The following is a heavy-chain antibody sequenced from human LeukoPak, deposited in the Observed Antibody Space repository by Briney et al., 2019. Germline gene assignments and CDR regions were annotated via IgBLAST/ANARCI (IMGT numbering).Heavy chain of an antibody. D-gene: IGHD4-11*01. CDR2: ISGSGGST. CDR3: TLDYSNYYYMDV. CDR1: GFTFSSHA. V-gene: IGHV3-23*01. J-gene: IGHJ6*03. Sequence: GGSLRLSCAASGFTFSSHAMSWVRQAPGKGLEWVSAISGSGGSTYYADSVKGRFTISRDNSKNTLYLQMNSLRAEDTAVYYCTLDYSNYYYMDVWGKGTTVTVSS.